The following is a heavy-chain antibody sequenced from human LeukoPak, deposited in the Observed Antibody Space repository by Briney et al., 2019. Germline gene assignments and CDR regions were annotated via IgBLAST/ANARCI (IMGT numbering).Heavy chain of an antibody. CDR3: ARVSGWPSSSIDP. Sequence: PSETLSLTCAVYGGSFSGYYWSWIRQPPGKGLEWIGGINHSGSTNYNPSLKSRVTISVDTSKNQFSLKLSSVTAADTAVYYCARVSGWPSSSIDPWGQGTLVTVSS. J-gene: IGHJ5*02. CDR1: GGSFSGYY. V-gene: IGHV4-34*01. D-gene: IGHD6-19*01. CDR2: INHSGST.